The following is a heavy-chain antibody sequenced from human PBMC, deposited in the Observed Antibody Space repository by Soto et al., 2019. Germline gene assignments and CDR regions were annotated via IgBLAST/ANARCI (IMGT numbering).Heavy chain of an antibody. D-gene: IGHD3-22*01. Sequence: SETLSLTCAVYGGSFSGYYWTWIRQPPGTGLEWIGEINHSGSTNYNPSLKSRVTISVDTSKNHFSLNLRSVTAADTAVYYCARDRSFYDSTVYISGYYFDYWGPGILVTVSS. CDR2: INHSGST. CDR1: GGSFSGYY. CDR3: ARDRSFYDSTVYISGYYFDY. V-gene: IGHV4-34*01. J-gene: IGHJ4*02.